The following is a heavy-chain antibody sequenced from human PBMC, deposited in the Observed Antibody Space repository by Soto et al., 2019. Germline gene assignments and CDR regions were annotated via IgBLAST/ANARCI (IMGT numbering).Heavy chain of an antibody. CDR3: VRDYASDSGVHLDF. V-gene: IGHV1-3*01. Sequence: QVQLVQSGTEVKKPGASVKVSCKASGYRFTHYVIHWVRQAPGQRLEWMGWIGAGDGKTYYSQSFQGRVTITKDTSASTAYMELSSLISEDTAVYYCVRDYASDSGVHLDFWGQGTLVTVSS. D-gene: IGHD3-22*01. CDR2: IGAGDGKT. CDR1: GYRFTHYV. J-gene: IGHJ4*02.